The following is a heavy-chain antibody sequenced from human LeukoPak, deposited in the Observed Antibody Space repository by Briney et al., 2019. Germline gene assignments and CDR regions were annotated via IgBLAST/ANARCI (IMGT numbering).Heavy chain of an antibody. D-gene: IGHD3-10*01. CDR3: ARGRSLFGELGY. CDR2: IKQDGSEK. V-gene: IGHV3-7*05. Sequence: GGSLRLSCAASGFIFTDAWMSWVRQAPGKGLEWVANIKQDGSEKYYVDSVKGRFTISRDNAKNSLYLQMNSLRAEDTAVYYCARGRSLFGELGYWGQGTLVTVSS. J-gene: IGHJ4*02. CDR1: GFIFTDAW.